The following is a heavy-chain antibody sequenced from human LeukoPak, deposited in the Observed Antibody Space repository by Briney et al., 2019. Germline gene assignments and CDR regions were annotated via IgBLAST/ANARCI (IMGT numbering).Heavy chain of an antibody. CDR3: ARLHQPDYYMDV. J-gene: IGHJ6*03. V-gene: IGHV5-51*01. CDR2: VYPANSDT. D-gene: IGHD1-14*01. Sequence: GESLKISCKGSGYSFTTYWIAWVRQMPGKGLEWMGFVYPANSDTRYSPSFQGQVTISADKSFSTAYLQWSSLKASDTAMYYCARLHQPDYYMDVWGKGTTVTVSS. CDR1: GYSFTTYW.